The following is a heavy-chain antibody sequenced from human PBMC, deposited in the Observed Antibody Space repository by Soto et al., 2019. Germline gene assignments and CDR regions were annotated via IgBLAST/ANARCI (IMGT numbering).Heavy chain of an antibody. D-gene: IGHD3-10*01. CDR3: ARRGSGSYSDY. J-gene: IGHJ4*02. V-gene: IGHV4-39*01. CDR1: GGSISSSNYY. CDR2: IYYSGST. Sequence: QLQLQESGPGLVKPSETLSLTCTVSGGSISSSNYYWGWIRQPPGKGLEWIGNIYYSGSTYYNPSLTSRVPISVATSKNQFSLKLSSVTAADTAVYYCARRGSGSYSDYWGQGTLVTVSS.